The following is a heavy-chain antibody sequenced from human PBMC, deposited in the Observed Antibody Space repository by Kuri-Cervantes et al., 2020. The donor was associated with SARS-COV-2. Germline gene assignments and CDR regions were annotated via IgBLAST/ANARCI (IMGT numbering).Heavy chain of an antibody. CDR3: AKESWECSSTSCYLSLYTQQSFDY. Sequence: GESLKISCAASGFTVSSNEMSWVRQAPGKGLEWVSSVSSTSNYIYYADSMKGRFTISRDNAKNSMFLQMNSLRAEDTAVYYCAKESWECSSTSCYLSLYTQQSFDYWGQRTLVTVSS. V-gene: IGHV3-21*01. J-gene: IGHJ4*02. CDR2: VSSTSNYI. CDR1: GFTVSSNE. D-gene: IGHD2-2*01.